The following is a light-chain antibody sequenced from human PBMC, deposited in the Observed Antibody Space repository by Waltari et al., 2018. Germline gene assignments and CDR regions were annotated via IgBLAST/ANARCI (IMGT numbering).Light chain of an antibody. J-gene: IGKJ4*01. CDR2: LVS. Sequence: IVMPQTPLSLPVTLGESASISCRSSQSLLHTDGETYLDWYLQKPGQPPQPLIYLVSQRASGVPDKFSGRGSGTEFTLQIRGVGAEDVGVYYCMQALRPPVTFGGGTRVEIK. CDR3: MQALRPPVT. CDR1: QSLLHTDGETY. V-gene: IGKV2-40*01.